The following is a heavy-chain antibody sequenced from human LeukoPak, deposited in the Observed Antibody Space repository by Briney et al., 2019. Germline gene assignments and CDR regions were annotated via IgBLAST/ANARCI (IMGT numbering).Heavy chain of an antibody. J-gene: IGHJ4*02. D-gene: IGHD1-1*01. CDR2: INPASGTT. Sequence: ASVKVSCKASGYPFTSYYVHWVRQAPGQGLEWMGKINPASGTTDNAPKFQGRVTMTRDMSTSTVYMQLRSLRSEDTAVYFCARGGAGTEDFWGQGTLVTVSS. CDR1: GYPFTSYY. V-gene: IGHV1-46*01. CDR3: ARGGAGTEDF.